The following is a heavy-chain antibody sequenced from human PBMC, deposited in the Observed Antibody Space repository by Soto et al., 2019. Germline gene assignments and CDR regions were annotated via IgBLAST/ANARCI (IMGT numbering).Heavy chain of an antibody. Sequence: SVKVSCKASGFTFTSSAVQWVRQARGQRLEWIGWIVVGSGNTNYAQKFQERVTITRDMSTSTAYMELSSLRSEDTAVYYCAAAHDFWSGYYPHDYYYYGMDVWGQGTTVTVSS. CDR2: IVVGSGNT. CDR3: AAAHDFWSGYYPHDYYYYGMDV. J-gene: IGHJ6*02. D-gene: IGHD3-3*01. V-gene: IGHV1-58*01. CDR1: GFTFTSSA.